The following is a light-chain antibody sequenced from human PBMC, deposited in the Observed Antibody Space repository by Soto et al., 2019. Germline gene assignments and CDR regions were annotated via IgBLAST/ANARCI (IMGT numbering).Light chain of an antibody. CDR1: SSNIGAGYD. CDR2: ANS. Sequence: QSALTQPASVSGAPGQRVTISCSGSSSNIGAGYDVQWYRQFPGTAPKLIIYANSDRPSGVPDRFSGSKSGTSASLAINGLQAEDEADYYCQSYDSSLIVSKVFGTGTKVTVL. V-gene: IGLV1-40*01. J-gene: IGLJ1*01. CDR3: QSYDSSLIVSKV.